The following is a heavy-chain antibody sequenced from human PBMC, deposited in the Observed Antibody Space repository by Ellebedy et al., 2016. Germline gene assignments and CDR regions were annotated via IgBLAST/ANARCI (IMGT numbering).Heavy chain of an antibody. CDR2: ITKSGDNK. D-gene: IGHD2-8*02. J-gene: IGHJ5*02. V-gene: IGHV3-23*01. CDR1: GFTFGSYT. CDR3: ARGYCTGLPCSA. Sequence: GESLKISCAASGFTFGSYTMNWLRQAPGKGPEWVSSITKSGDNKYYADSVKGRFTISRDSSTNTLYLQMNSLRAEDTAMYYCARGYCTGLPCSAWGQGTLVTVSS.